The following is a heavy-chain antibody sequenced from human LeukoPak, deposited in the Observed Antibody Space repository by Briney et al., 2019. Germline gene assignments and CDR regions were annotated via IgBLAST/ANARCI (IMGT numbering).Heavy chain of an antibody. J-gene: IGHJ6*03. Sequence: GGSLRLSCAASGFTFSSYGMQWVRQAPGKGLEWVAFIRYDGSNKYYADSVKGRCTISRDNSKNTLYLQMNSLRAEDTAVYYCAKDSRLVDYYYYMDVWGKGTTVTVSS. D-gene: IGHD2-15*01. V-gene: IGHV3-30*02. CDR1: GFTFSSYG. CDR3: AKDSRLVDYYYYMDV. CDR2: IRYDGSNK.